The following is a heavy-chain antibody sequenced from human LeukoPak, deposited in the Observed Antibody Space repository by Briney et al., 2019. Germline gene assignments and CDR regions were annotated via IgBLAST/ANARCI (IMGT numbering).Heavy chain of an antibody. CDR1: GFTFSGAA. D-gene: IGHD3-22*01. CDR3: AKGPQVGSGYHPDF. CDR2: ITGSDGRT. V-gene: IGHV3-23*01. J-gene: IGHJ4*02. Sequence: PGGSLRLSCAASGFTFSGAAMTWVRQAPGKGLEWVSTITGSDGRTYYADSVKGRFTISRDYSKNTLRLQMSSLPVEDTAIYYCAKGPQVGSGYHPDFWGQGTLVTVSS.